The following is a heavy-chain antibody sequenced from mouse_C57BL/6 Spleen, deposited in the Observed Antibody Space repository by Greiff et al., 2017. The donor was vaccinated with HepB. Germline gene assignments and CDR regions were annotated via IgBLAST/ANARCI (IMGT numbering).Heavy chain of an antibody. J-gene: IGHJ3*01. CDR3: TTRTVVARGWFAY. Sequence: VHLVESGAELVRPGASVTLSCKASGYTFTDYEMHWVKQTPVHGLEWIGAIDPETGGTAYNQKFKGKAILTADKSSSTAYMELRSLTSEDSAVYYCTTRTVVARGWFAYWGQGTLVTVSA. D-gene: IGHD1-1*01. CDR1: GYTFTDYE. CDR2: IDPETGGT. V-gene: IGHV1-15*01.